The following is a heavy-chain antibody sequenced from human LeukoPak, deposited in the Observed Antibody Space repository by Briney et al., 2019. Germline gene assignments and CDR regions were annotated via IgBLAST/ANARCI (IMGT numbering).Heavy chain of an antibody. CDR1: GYTFTGYY. V-gene: IGHV1-2*02. CDR2: INPNSGGT. J-gene: IGHJ3*02. Sequence: ASVKVSCKASGYTFTGYYMHWVRQAPGQGLEWMGWINPNSGGTNYAQKFQGRVTITRNTSISTAYMELSSLRSEDTAVYYCARGDAFDIWGQGTMVTVSS. CDR3: ARGDAFDI.